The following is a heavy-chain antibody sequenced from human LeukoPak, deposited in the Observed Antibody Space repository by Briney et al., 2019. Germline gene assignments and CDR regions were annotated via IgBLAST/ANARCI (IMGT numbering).Heavy chain of an antibody. CDR2: IYSSGST. Sequence: SETLSLTCTVSGGSISSYYWCWIRQPAGKGLEWIGRIYSSGSTNYNPSLKSRVTISVDKSKNQFSLKLSSVTAADTAVYYCARVHYYGSGSYLSWFDPWGQGTLVTVSS. V-gene: IGHV4-4*07. J-gene: IGHJ5*02. CDR3: ARVHYYGSGSYLSWFDP. D-gene: IGHD3-10*01. CDR1: GGSISSYY.